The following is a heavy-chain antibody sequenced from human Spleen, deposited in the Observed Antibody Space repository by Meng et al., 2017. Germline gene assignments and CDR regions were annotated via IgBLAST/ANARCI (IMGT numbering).Heavy chain of an antibody. CDR2: ISWNSGSI. CDR1: GFTFDDYA. Sequence: SLKISCAASGFTFDDYAMHWVRQAPGKGLEWVSGISWNSGSIGYADSVKGRFTISRDNAKNSLYLQMNSLRVEDTAVYYCARDLPSYYYYGMDVWGQGTTVTVSS. J-gene: IGHJ6*02. V-gene: IGHV3-9*01. CDR3: ARDLPSYYYYGMDV.